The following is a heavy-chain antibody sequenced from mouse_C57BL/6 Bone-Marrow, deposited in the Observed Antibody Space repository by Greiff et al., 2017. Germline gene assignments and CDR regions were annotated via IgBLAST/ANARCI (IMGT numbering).Heavy chain of an antibody. D-gene: IGHD4-1*01. Sequence: VQLQQSGPGLVKPSQSLSLTCSVTGYSITSGYYWNWIRQFPGNKLEWMGYISYDGSNNYNPSLKNRISITRDTSKNQFFLKWNSVTTEDTATYYCAREEDWDVAYWGTGTLVTVSA. J-gene: IGHJ3*01. V-gene: IGHV3-6*01. CDR3: AREEDWDVAY. CDR1: GYSITSGYY. CDR2: ISYDGSN.